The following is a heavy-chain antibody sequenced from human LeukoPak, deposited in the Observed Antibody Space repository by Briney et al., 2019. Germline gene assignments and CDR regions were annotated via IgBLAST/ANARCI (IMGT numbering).Heavy chain of an antibody. CDR3: ARPSGAVAGPYFDY. D-gene: IGHD6-19*01. Sequence: SETLSLTCSVSGGSISSGDYYWSWIRQPPGKGLEWIGNIYYSGGTNNNPSLKSRVTISVDTSKNQFSLKLSSVTAADTAVYYCARPSGAVAGPYFDYWGQGTLVTVSS. J-gene: IGHJ4*02. CDR2: IYYSGGT. V-gene: IGHV4-30-4*01. CDR1: GGSISSGDYY.